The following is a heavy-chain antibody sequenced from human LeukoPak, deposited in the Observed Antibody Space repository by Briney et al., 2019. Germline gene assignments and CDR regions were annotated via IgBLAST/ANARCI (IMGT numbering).Heavy chain of an antibody. CDR2: INPNSGGT. J-gene: IGHJ4*02. V-gene: IGHV1-2*02. Sequence: GASVKVSCKASGYTFTRYYMHWVRQAPGQGLEWMGWINPNSGGTNYAQKFQGRVTMTRDTSISTAYMELSRLRSDDTAVYYCATKSALMYSGSYYDLDYWGQGTLVTVSS. CDR3: ATKSALMYSGSYYDLDY. CDR1: GYTFTRYY. D-gene: IGHD1-26*01.